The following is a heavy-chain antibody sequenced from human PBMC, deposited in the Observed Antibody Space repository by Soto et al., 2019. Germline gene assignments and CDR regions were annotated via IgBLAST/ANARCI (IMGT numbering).Heavy chain of an antibody. CDR2: IHHSGST. CDR3: ARGVDSWSGYLF. Sequence: SETLSLTCALYGGSFDGYYWSWIRQSPGKGLEWIGEIHHSGSTKYNPSLKSRASLSVDTSTKQFSLKLTSMTAADRGVYYCARGVDSWSGYLFWGQGTPVTVSS. D-gene: IGHD3-3*01. V-gene: IGHV4-34*01. CDR1: GGSFDGYY. J-gene: IGHJ4*02.